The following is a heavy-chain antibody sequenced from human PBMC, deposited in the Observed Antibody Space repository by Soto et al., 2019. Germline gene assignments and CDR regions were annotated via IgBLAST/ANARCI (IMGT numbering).Heavy chain of an antibody. CDR3: ARAAPRDSSGLYFDF. CDR2: INHNGRT. D-gene: IGHD3-22*01. J-gene: IGHJ4*02. CDR1: GGSFIGYY. Sequence: TLSLTCAVYGGSFIGYYWNWIRQPPGKGLEWIGQINHNGRTNYNPSLKSRVTISIQTSNNQFSLKLSSLMATDTAVYYCARAAPRDSSGLYFDFWGPGGLVT. V-gene: IGHV4-34*01.